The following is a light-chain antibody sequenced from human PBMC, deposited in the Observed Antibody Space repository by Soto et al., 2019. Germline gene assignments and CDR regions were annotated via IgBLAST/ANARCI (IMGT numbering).Light chain of an antibody. V-gene: IGKV3-20*01. CDR1: QSISSNF. Sequence: EIVLTQSPDTLSVSPGERATLSCRTSQSISSNFLAWYQQKPGQAPSLLVYGASSRATGIPHRFSGSGSGTDFTLTISRLEPEDSAIYYCQQYVSWTFGQGIKVEIK. J-gene: IGKJ1*01. CDR2: GAS. CDR3: QQYVSWT.